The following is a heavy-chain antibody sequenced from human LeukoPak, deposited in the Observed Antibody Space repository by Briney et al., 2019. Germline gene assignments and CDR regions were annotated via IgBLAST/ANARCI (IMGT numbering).Heavy chain of an antibody. V-gene: IGHV4-34*01. CDR2: INHSGST. D-gene: IGHD3-22*01. Sequence: SETLSLTCAAYGGSFSGYYWSWIRQPPGKGLEWIGEINHSGSTNYNPSLKSRVTISVDTSKNQFSLKLSSVTAADTAVYYCARATPDYYYDSSGYYYSEDYWGQGTLVTVSS. CDR1: GGSFSGYY. J-gene: IGHJ4*02. CDR3: ARATPDYYYDSSGYYYSEDY.